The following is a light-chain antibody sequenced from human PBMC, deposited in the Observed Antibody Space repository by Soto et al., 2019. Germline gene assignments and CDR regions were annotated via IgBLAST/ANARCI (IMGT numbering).Light chain of an antibody. J-gene: IGKJ1*01. Sequence: EIVLTQSPGTLSLSPGERATLSCRASQSVSNNYLAWYQQRPGQAPRLLIYATSRRATGIPDRFSGRGSGTDFTLTISRLDPEDFAVYYCQQYGGSRWTFGQGTKVEIK. CDR1: QSVSNNY. V-gene: IGKV3-20*01. CDR3: QQYGGSRWT. CDR2: ATS.